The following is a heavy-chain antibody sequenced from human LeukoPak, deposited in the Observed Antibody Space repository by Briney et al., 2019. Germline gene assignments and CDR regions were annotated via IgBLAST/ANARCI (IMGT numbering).Heavy chain of an antibody. CDR3: ARGTYYYGSGSKFDY. J-gene: IGHJ4*02. Sequence: SETLSLTCTVSGGSISSGGYYWSWIRQHPGKGLEWIGYIYYSGSTYYNPSLKSRVTISVDTSKNQFSLKLSSVTAADTAVYYCARGTYYYGSGSKFDYWGQGTLVTVSS. V-gene: IGHV4-31*03. D-gene: IGHD3-10*01. CDR2: IYYSGST. CDR1: GGSISSGGYY.